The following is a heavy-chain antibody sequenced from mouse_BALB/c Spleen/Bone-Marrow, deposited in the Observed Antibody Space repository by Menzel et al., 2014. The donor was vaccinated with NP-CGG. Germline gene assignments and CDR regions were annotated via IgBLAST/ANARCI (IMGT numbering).Heavy chain of an antibody. D-gene: IGHD3-2*01. CDR1: GYTFTSYW. CDR2: IFPGTGTT. V-gene: IGHV1S132*01. J-gene: IGHJ2*01. Sequence: VMLVESGAELVKPGASVKLSCKTSGYTFTSYWIRWVKPRPGQGLGWIGEIFPGTGTTYYNEKFKGKATLTIDTSSSTAYMQLSSLTSEDSAVYFCASRDSSGYVPDYWGQGTTLTVSS. CDR3: ASRDSSGYVPDY.